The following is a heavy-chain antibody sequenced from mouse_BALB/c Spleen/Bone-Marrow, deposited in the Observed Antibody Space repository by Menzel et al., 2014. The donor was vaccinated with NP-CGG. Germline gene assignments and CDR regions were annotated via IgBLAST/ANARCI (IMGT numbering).Heavy chain of an antibody. CDR2: IYPNRGST. J-gene: IGHJ3*01. D-gene: IGHD4-1*01. V-gene: IGHV1S22*01. CDR3: TRVEVTGSAWFAY. Sequence: LQQPGSELVRPGASVRLSCKASGYTFTSYWMHWMKQRPGQGLEWIGNIYPNRGSTNYDEKFKSKATLTVDTFSSTAYMQLSSLTSEDSAVYYCTRVEVTGSAWFAYWGQGTLVTVSA. CDR1: GYTFTSYW.